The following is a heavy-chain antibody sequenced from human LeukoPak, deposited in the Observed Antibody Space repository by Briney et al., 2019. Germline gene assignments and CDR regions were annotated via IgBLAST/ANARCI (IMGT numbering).Heavy chain of an antibody. CDR3: ARDSEWLVMWLLDY. V-gene: IGHV3-30*04. J-gene: IGHJ4*02. D-gene: IGHD6-19*01. Sequence: GRSLRLSCAASGFTFSSYAMRWVRQAPGKGLEWVAVISYDGSNKYYADSVKGRFTISRDNSKNTLYLQMNSLRAEDTAVYYCARDSEWLVMWLLDYWGQGTLVTVSS. CDR2: ISYDGSNK. CDR1: GFTFSSYA.